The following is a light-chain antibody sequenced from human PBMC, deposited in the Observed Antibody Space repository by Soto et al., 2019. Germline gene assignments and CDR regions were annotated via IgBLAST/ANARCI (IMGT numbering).Light chain of an antibody. CDR3: ASWDDSLPAVT. CDR2: TNN. V-gene: IGLV1-44*01. CDR1: SSNLGVNT. J-gene: IGLJ2*01. Sequence: QSVLTQPPSASATPGQGVTISCSGGSSNLGVNTVDWYQHLPGTAPKLLIHTNNRRPSGVPARFSGSKSGTSASLAISGLQSEDESDYYCASWDDSLPAVTFGGGPQLTVL.